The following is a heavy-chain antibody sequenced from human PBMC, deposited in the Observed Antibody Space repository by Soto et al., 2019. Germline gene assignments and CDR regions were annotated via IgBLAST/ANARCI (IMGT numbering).Heavy chain of an antibody. CDR3: FTDPILVWPYHL. Sequence: GYLRLACAAYGFLFSKAWMSWVRQGPGKGLEWVARIKSQSDGGATEYAAVVKGRFTISRDDSNNAVYLQMDSLTSDDTGVYYFFTDPILVWPYHLWGKATLVT. V-gene: IGHV3-15*01. CDR2: IKSQSDGGAT. D-gene: IGHD1-26*01. CDR1: GFLFSKAW. J-gene: IGHJ4*02.